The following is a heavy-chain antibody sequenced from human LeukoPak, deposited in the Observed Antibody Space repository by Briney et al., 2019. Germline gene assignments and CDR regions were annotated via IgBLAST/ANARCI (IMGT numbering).Heavy chain of an antibody. D-gene: IGHD3-22*01. CDR3: SRGLDSRKLGY. CDR2: SHPSGML. J-gene: IGHJ4*02. CDR1: GASFNSDDQY. Sequence: SETLSLTCTVSGASFNSDDQYWNWIRQSPGKGLEWIGSSHPSGMLYNNPSLESRVTMSRDTSKNQFSLNLNSVTVADTAVYFCSRGLDSRKLGYWGQGILVTVSS. V-gene: IGHV4-31*03.